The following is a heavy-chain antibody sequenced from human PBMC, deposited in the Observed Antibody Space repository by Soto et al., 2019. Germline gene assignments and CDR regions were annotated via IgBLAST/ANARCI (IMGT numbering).Heavy chain of an antibody. V-gene: IGHV4-31*03. Sequence: SETLSLTCTVSGGSIGSGYYYWSWIRQHPGKGLEWIGYIYYSGGTDYNSSLKSRVTISVDTSKNQFSLKLSSVTAADTAVYYCARVGPATSNYYYYAFDVWGQGTTVTV. CDR3: ARVGPATSNYYYYAFDV. CDR2: IYYSGGT. D-gene: IGHD1-26*01. CDR1: GGSIGSGYYY. J-gene: IGHJ6*02.